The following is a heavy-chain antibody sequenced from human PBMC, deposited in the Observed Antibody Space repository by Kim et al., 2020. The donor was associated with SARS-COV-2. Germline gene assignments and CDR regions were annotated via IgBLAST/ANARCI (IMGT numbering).Heavy chain of an antibody. J-gene: IGHJ3*01. CDR2: IYTAGGT. CDR1: GFTVSGNY. Sequence: GGSLRLSCAVSGFTVSGNYMNWVRQAPGKGLEWVSVIYTAGGTFYADSVKGRFTISRDNSKNTLYLQMNSLRAEDTAVYFCARGGTMIDVWGQGTMVTVSS. D-gene: IGHD3-22*01. V-gene: IGHV3-53*01. CDR3: ARGGTMIDV.